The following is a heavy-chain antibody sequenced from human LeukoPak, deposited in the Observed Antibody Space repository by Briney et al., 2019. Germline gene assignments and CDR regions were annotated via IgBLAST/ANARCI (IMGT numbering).Heavy chain of an antibody. D-gene: IGHD4-23*01. CDR1: GYTFTSYY. Sequence: GASVKDSCNASGYTFTSYYMHWVRQAPGQGLEWMGIISPSGSSTNYAQKFQGRVTMTRDTSTSTVYMELSSLRSEDTAVYYCARDGPDYGGQGARVPFDYWGQGTLVTVSS. CDR3: ARDGPDYGGQGARVPFDY. J-gene: IGHJ4*02. V-gene: IGHV1-46*01. CDR2: ISPSGSST.